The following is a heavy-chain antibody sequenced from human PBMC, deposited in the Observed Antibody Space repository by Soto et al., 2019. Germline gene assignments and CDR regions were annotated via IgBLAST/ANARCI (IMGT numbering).Heavy chain of an antibody. CDR2: INSDGSSP. J-gene: IGHJ4*02. Sequence: EEQLVESGGGLVQPGGSLRLSCAAPGFSFSCYWMHWVRQAPGKGLVWVSHINSDGSSPTYADSVKGRFTISRDNAKNTLYLQMNSLRAEDSAVYYCAREEGYGSGRYFDYWGLGTLVTVSS. CDR1: GFSFSCYW. D-gene: IGHD3-10*01. V-gene: IGHV3-74*01. CDR3: AREEGYGSGRYFDY.